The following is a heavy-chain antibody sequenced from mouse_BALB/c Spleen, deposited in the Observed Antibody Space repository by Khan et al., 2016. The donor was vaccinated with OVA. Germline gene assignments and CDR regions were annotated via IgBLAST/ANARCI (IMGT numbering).Heavy chain of an antibody. Sequence: QVQLQQSGAELARPGASVKLSCKASGYTFTDYNINWVKQRTGQGLEWIGEIYPGSNNTYYNEKFKGKATLTADKSSSTAYMQLSSLTSEDSAVYFWAREWSAWFPYWGQGTLVTVSA. V-gene: IGHV1-77*01. CDR1: GYTFTDYN. J-gene: IGHJ3*01. CDR2: IYPGSNNT. CDR3: AREWSAWFPY.